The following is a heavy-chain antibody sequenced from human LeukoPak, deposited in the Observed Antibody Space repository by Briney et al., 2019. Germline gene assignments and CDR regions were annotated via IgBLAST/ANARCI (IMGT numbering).Heavy chain of an antibody. CDR2: IYYSGST. J-gene: IGHJ3*02. CDR1: GGSISSGGYY. D-gene: IGHD3-22*01. V-gene: IGHV4-31*03. Sequence: SETLSLTCTVSGGSISSGGYYWSWIRQHPGKGLEWIGYIYYSGSTYYNPSLKSRVTISVDTSKNQFSLKLSSVTAADTAVYYCARVNDSSGYYAFDIRGQGTMVTVSS. CDR3: ARVNDSSGYYAFDI.